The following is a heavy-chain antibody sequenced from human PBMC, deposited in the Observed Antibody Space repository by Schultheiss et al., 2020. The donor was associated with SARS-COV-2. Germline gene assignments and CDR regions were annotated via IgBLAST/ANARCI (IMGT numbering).Heavy chain of an antibody. V-gene: IGHV4-38-2*01. CDR3: AREQWVAFDY. Sequence: SETLSLTCAVSGYSISSGYYWGWIRQPPGKGLEWIGYIFYSGSTNYNPSLKSRVTISLDTSKNQFSLRLNSVTAADTAIYYCAREQWVAFDYWGQGTLVTVSS. D-gene: IGHD6-19*01. J-gene: IGHJ4*02. CDR1: GYSISSGYY. CDR2: IFYSGST.